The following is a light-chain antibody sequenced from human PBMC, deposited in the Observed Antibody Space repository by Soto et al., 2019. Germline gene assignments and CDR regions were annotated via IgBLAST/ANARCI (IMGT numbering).Light chain of an antibody. Sequence: DIVMTQTPLSLSVTPGQPASISCKSSQSLLHSDGKTYLYWYLQKPGQPPQLLIYAASSLQSGVPSRFSGSGSGTDFTLTISRLEPEDFAVYYCQQYGSDVTFGQGTKVDIK. CDR3: QQYGSDVT. V-gene: IGKV2-29*01. CDR2: AAS. J-gene: IGKJ1*01. CDR1: QSLLHSDGKTY.